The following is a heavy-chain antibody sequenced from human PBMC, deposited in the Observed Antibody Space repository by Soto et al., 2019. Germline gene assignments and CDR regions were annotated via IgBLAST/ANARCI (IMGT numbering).Heavy chain of an antibody. J-gene: IGHJ1*01. CDR2: ISASGINT. CDR3: GKERRMGESVGIVGFVV. D-gene: IGHD2-21*01. Sequence: PGGSLRLSCAASGFTFSSYPISWVRQAPGKGLEWVSAISASGINTYYADSVKGRFAISRDNSKNTLILQVSSLRAEDTALYYCGKERRMGESVGIVGFVVGGQGTLVT. CDR1: GFTFSSYP. V-gene: IGHV3-23*01.